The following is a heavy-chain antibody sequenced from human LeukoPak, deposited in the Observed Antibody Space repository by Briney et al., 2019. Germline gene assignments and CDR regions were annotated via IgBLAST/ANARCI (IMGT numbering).Heavy chain of an antibody. CDR2: ISYDGSNK. V-gene: IGHV3-30-3*01. CDR3: ARDRSDWSGYYWRDFEFQH. D-gene: IGHD3-3*01. Sequence: GRSLRLSCAASGFTFSSYAMHWVRQAPGKGLEWVAGISYDGSNKYYADSVKGRFTISRDNSKNTLYLQMNSLRAEDTAVYYCARDRSDWSGYYWRDFEFQHWGQGTLVTVSS. J-gene: IGHJ1*01. CDR1: GFTFSSYA.